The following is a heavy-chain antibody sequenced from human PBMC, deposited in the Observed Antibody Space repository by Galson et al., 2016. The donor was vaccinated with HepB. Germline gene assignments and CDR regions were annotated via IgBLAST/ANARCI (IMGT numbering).Heavy chain of an antibody. CDR2: IYYSGST. V-gene: IGHV4-39*07. D-gene: IGHD1-1*01. Sequence: ETLSLTCTVSGGSISSSSYYWGWIRQPPGKGLEWIGSIYYSGSTYYNPSLKSRVTISVDTSKNQFSLKLSSVAASDTAVYYCARGNERFFAYWGQGTLVTVSS. CDR1: GGSISSSSYY. J-gene: IGHJ4*02. CDR3: ARGNERFFAY.